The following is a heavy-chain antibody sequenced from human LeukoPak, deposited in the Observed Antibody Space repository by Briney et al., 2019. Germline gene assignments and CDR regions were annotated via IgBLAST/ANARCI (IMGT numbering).Heavy chain of an antibody. CDR1: GYTLTSYD. Sequence: EASVKVSCKASGYTLTSYDINWVRQATGQGLEWMGWMNPNSGNTGYAQKFQGRVTITRNTSISTAYMELSSLRSEDTAVYYCARDGDDYTFDYWGQGTLVTVSS. V-gene: IGHV1-8*03. J-gene: IGHJ4*02. CDR3: ARDGDDYTFDY. D-gene: IGHD4/OR15-4a*01. CDR2: MNPNSGNT.